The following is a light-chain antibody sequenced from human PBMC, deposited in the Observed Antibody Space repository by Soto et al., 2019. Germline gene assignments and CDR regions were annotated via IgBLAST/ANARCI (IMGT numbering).Light chain of an antibody. Sequence: ALTQPASVSGSPGQSITISCAGTSSDIGIYNYVSWYQQHPGKAPKLMIYEVSNRPSGVSHRFSGSKSGNTASLTISGLQAEDEADYYCSSYTTSSTIVFGTGTKVTVL. CDR1: SSDIGIYNY. CDR3: SSYTTSSTIV. CDR2: EVS. J-gene: IGLJ1*01. V-gene: IGLV2-14*01.